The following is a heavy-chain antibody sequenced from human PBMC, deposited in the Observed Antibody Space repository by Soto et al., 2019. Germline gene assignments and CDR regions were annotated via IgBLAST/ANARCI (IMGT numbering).Heavy chain of an antibody. CDR2: IYSNGIT. Sequence: QVQLQESGPGLVKPSETLSLTCTVSGGPISSYYWSWIRQPAGKGLEWIGRIYSNGITIYNPSLKTRVTMSVDTSKNQFSLKLSSVTAADTAVYYCARGPGSYNWFDLWGQGTLVTVSS. J-gene: IGHJ5*02. CDR3: ARGPGSYNWFDL. CDR1: GGPISSYY. V-gene: IGHV4-4*07. D-gene: IGHD3-10*01.